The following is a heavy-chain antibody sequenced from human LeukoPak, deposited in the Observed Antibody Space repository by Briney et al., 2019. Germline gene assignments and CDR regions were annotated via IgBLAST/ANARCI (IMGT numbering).Heavy chain of an antibody. CDR1: GYSFSNYW. V-gene: IGHV5-51*01. Sequence: GESLKVSCKGSGYSFSNYWIGWVRQMPGKGLEWMGIIYPGNSDTRYSPSFQGQVTISADKSISTAYLQWSSLKASDTAMYYCARPGSSGVADYFDYWGQGSLVTVSS. CDR2: IYPGNSDT. J-gene: IGHJ4*02. D-gene: IGHD6-19*01. CDR3: ARPGSSGVADYFDY.